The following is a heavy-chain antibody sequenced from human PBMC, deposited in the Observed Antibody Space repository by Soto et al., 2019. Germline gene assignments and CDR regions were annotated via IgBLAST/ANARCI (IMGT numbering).Heavy chain of an antibody. Sequence: SETLSLISSSSGGTINTGDYFKSWIRQPPGKGLAWIGSLFYTGSTYYSPSLKSRASMSMDTSKNQFSLKLSSVTAADTAVYYCARSAYSYGYEWFDPWGQGTLVTDCS. D-gene: IGHD5-18*01. CDR3: ARSAYSYGYEWFDP. CDR1: GGTINTGDYF. J-gene: IGHJ5*02. CDR2: LFYTGST. V-gene: IGHV4-30-4*01.